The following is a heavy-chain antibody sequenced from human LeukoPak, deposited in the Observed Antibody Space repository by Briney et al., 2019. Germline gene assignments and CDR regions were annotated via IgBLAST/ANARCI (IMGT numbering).Heavy chain of an antibody. CDR2: ISGSGTST. CDR3: AKDRYSSPDYFDY. CDR1: GFTFGSYA. J-gene: IGHJ4*02. D-gene: IGHD6-13*01. V-gene: IGHV3-23*01. Sequence: GGSLRLSCAASGFTFGSYAMSWVRQAPGKGLERVSTISGSGTSTYYADSVKGRFTFSRDNSKNTLYLQMNTLRAEDTAVYYCAKDRYSSPDYFDYWGQGTLVTVSS.